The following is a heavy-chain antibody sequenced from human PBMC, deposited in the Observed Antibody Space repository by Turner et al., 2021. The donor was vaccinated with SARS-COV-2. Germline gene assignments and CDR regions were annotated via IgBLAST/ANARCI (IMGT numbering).Heavy chain of an antibody. CDR2: IYSGGST. D-gene: IGHD6-13*01. Sequence: EVQLVESGGGLVQPGGSLRLSCAASGFTVSSNYMSWVRQAPGKGLEWVSVIYSGGSTYYADSVKGRFTISRHNSKNTLYLQMNSLRAEDTAVYYCASSSGYSGSWYLKHWGQGTLVPVSS. J-gene: IGHJ4*02. CDR1: GFTVSSNY. V-gene: IGHV3-53*04. CDR3: ASSSGYSGSWYLKH.